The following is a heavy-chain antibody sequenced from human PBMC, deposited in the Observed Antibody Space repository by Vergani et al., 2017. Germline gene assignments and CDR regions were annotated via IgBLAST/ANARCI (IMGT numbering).Heavy chain of an antibody. J-gene: IGHJ4*02. Sequence: QLQLQESGSGLVKPSQTLSLTCAVSGGSISSGGQSWTWLRQSAGKGLEWIGRIYTSGATNYNPSLRSRAIMSVDASKKQFSLKLTSVTAADTALYYCARHGGSGNFYYLFDSWGQGTLVTVSS. CDR1: GGSISSGGQS. V-gene: IGHV4-61*02. CDR2: IYTSGAT. D-gene: IGHD3-10*01. CDR3: ARHGGSGNFYYLFDS.